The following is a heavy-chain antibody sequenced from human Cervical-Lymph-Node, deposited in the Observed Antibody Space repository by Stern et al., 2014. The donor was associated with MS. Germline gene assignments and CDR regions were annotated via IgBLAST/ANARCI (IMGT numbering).Heavy chain of an antibody. D-gene: IGHD6-19*01. CDR1: GYSFTAYY. CDR3: APVPDSSGWSVLEN. Sequence: QVQLVQSGAEVKKPGASVKVSCKASGYSFTAYYMHWVRQATGQGLEWMGWINPNSGGTNYAQKFQGRVSMTRDTSISTAYMELSRLRSDDTAVYYCAPVPDSSGWSVLENWGPGTLVTVSS. CDR2: INPNSGGT. J-gene: IGHJ4*02. V-gene: IGHV1-2*02.